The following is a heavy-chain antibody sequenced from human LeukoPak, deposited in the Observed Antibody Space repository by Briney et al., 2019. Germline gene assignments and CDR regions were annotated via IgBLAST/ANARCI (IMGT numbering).Heavy chain of an antibody. Sequence: ASVKVSCKASRYTFTRYYMHWVRQAPRQGLEWMGIITPGGGSTTYGQKFQDRVTMTRDKSTSTVYMELSSLRSEDTAVYYCARERATYGFDIWGQGTMVTVAS. CDR2: ITPGGGST. CDR1: RYTFTRYY. V-gene: IGHV1-46*01. J-gene: IGHJ3*02. CDR3: ARERATYGFDI.